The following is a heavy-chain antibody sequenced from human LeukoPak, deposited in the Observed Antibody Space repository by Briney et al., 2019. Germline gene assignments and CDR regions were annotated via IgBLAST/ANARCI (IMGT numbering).Heavy chain of an antibody. Sequence: TGGSLRLSCAASGFTFSSYEMNWVRQAPGKGLEWVSYISSSGSTIYYADSVKGRFTISRDNSKNTLYLQMTSLKTEDTAVYYCTTDLGRSRIAPRFYYWGQGTLVTVSS. CDR1: GFTFSSYE. D-gene: IGHD6-6*01. CDR3: TTDLGRSRIAPRFYY. J-gene: IGHJ4*02. CDR2: ISSSGSTI. V-gene: IGHV3-48*03.